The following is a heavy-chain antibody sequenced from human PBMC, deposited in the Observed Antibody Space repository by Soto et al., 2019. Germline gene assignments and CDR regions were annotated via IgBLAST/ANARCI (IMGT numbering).Heavy chain of an antibody. CDR2: INHSGST. V-gene: IGHV4-34*01. J-gene: IGHJ4*02. D-gene: IGHD4-17*01. Sequence: SETLSLTCADYGGSFSGYYWSWIRQPPGKGLEWIGEINHSGSTNYNPSLKSRVTISVDTSKNQFSLKLSSVTAADTAVYYCASLSVTHPDYWGQGTLVTVSS. CDR1: GGSFSGYY. CDR3: ASLSVTHPDY.